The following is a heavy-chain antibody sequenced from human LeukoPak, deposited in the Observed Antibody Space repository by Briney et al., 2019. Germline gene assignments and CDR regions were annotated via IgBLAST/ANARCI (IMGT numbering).Heavy chain of an antibody. J-gene: IGHJ4*02. D-gene: IGHD1-26*01. V-gene: IGHV4-39*07. CDR3: ARDQRSGRYSGNYFIDY. Sequence: SETLSLTCTVSGVSISSSNSYWGWIRQPPVKGLEWIGSIYYSGNTYYNASLKSQVSISIDTSKNQFSLRLTSVTAADTAVYYCARDQRSGRYSGNYFIDYWGQGTLVTVSS. CDR2: IYYSGNT. CDR1: GVSISSSNSY.